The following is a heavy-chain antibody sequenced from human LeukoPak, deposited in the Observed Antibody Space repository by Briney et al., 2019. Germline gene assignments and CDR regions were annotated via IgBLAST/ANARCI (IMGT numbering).Heavy chain of an antibody. D-gene: IGHD2-2*01. J-gene: IGHJ6*03. CDR3: ARESCGSTSCFGGEGYYYYYMDV. CDR1: GDSISSGNYY. Sequence: KASQTLSLTCTVSGDSISSGNYYWSWIRQPPGKGLEYIGYIYHSGSTYYNPSLKSRVTISVDRTRNQFSLKLRSVTAADTAVYYCARESCGSTSCFGGEGYYYYYMDVWGKGTTVTV. V-gene: IGHV4-30-2*01. CDR2: IYHSGST.